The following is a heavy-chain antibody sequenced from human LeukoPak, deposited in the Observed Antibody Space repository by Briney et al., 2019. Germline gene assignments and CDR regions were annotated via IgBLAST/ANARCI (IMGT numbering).Heavy chain of an antibody. CDR3: AKDHARGDAFDI. CDR2: MNPNSGNT. CDR1: GYTFTSYD. V-gene: IGHV1-8*01. Sequence: ASVKVSCKASGYTFTSYDINWVRQATGQGLEWMGWMNPNSGNTGYAQKFQGRVTMTRNTSISTAYMELNSLRAEDTAVYYCAKDHARGDAFDIWGQGTMVTVSS. D-gene: IGHD2-2*01. J-gene: IGHJ3*02.